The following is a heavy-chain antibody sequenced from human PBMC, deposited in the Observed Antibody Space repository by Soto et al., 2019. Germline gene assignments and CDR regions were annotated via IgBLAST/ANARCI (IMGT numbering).Heavy chain of an antibody. J-gene: IGHJ6*03. CDR1: GYTFTSYG. CDR3: ARVGADRPREQYYYYYYMDV. V-gene: IGHV1-18*01. CDR2: ISAYNGNT. Sequence: ASVKVSCKASGYTFTSYGISWVRQAPGQGLEWMGWISAYNGNTNYAQKLQGRVTMTTDTSTSTAYMELRSLRSDDTAVYYCARVGADRPREQYYYYYYMDVWGKGTTVTVSS.